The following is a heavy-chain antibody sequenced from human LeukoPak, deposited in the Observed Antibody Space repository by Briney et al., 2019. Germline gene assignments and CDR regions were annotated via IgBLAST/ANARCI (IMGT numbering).Heavy chain of an antibody. CDR3: VKDHTGKEDK. CDR2: ISYDGSNK. D-gene: IGHD1-1*01. V-gene: IGHV3-30-3*01. J-gene: IGHJ4*02. CDR1: GFTFSSYA. Sequence: TGGSLRLSCAASGFTFSSYAMHWVRQAPGKGLEWVAVISYDGSNKYYADSVKGRFTISRDNSKNTLYLQMNSLRVEDTAVYYCVKDHTGKEDKWGQGTLVTVSS.